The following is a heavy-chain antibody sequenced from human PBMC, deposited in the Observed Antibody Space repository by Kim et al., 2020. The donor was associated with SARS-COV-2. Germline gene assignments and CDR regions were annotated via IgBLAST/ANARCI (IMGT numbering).Heavy chain of an antibody. V-gene: IGHV4-34*01. CDR3: ARGPFVVVVAAPPQRDAFDI. CDR2: INHSGST. CDR1: GGSFSGYY. D-gene: IGHD2-15*01. Sequence: SETLSLTCAVYGGSFSGYYWSWIRQPPGKGLEWIGEINHSGSTNYNPSLKSRVTISVDTSKNQFSLKLSSVTAADTAVYYCARGPFVVVVAAPPQRDAFDIWGQGTMVTVSS. J-gene: IGHJ3*02.